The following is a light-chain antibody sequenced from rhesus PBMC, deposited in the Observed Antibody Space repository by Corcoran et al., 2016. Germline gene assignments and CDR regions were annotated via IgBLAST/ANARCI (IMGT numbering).Light chain of an antibody. CDR2: GTS. Sequence: QAVVTQEPSLTVSPGGTVTHTCGSSAGAVTGSHYPYWFQQKPGQAPRTLIYGTSNKLSWTPARFSGSLLGGKAALTLSGAQPEDEAEYYCWLHYSGAQLFGSGTKRTV. J-gene: IGLJ6*01. CDR1: AGAVTGSHY. CDR3: WLHYSGAQL. V-gene: IGLV7-88*01.